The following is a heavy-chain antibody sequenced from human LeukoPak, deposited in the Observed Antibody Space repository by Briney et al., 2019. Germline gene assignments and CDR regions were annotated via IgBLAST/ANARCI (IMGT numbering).Heavy chain of an antibody. J-gene: IGHJ4*02. V-gene: IGHV3-7*01. Sequence: QSGGSLRLSCTASGFTFSGAWMTWVRQAPGKGLEWVANIREDGTEKNYVDSVKGRFTISRDNAENSLFLQMSNLRDDDTAIYYCARHVGISFWGQGTLVTVSS. D-gene: IGHD7-27*01. CDR2: IREDGTEK. CDR3: ARHVGISF. CDR1: GFTFSGAW.